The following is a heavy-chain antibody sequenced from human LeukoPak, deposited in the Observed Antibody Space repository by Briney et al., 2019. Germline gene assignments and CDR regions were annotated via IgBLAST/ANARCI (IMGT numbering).Heavy chain of an antibody. Sequence: SETLSLTCTVSGGSINSGSYYWSWIRQPAGKGLEWIGRIYTSGSTNYNPSLKSRVTMSVDTSKNQFSLKLSSVTAADTAVYYCARDTLRSSWYRYYYYYMDVWGKGTTVTISS. V-gene: IGHV4-61*02. CDR3: ARDTLRSSWYRYYYYYMDV. D-gene: IGHD6-13*01. J-gene: IGHJ6*03. CDR1: GGSINSGSYY. CDR2: IYTSGST.